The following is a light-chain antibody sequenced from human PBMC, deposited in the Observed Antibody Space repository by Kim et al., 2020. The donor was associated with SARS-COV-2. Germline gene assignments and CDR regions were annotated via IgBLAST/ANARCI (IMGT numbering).Light chain of an antibody. V-gene: IGLV2-14*03. CDR2: NVK. CDR1: SSDIGGYNY. CDR3: SSHTSTSTVV. J-gene: IGLJ2*01. Sequence: GQAITISCTGTSSDIGGYNYVSWYQQYLDKAPKLIIYNVKERPSGVSNRFSGSKSGNTASLTISGLQAEDEADYYCSSHTSTSTVVFGGGTQLTVL.